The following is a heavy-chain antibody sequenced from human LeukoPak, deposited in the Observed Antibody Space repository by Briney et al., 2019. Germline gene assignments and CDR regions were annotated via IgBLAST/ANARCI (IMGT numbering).Heavy chain of an antibody. V-gene: IGHV3-73*01. CDR1: GFTFSGSA. J-gene: IGHJ4*02. D-gene: IGHD2-8*02. Sequence: GGSLRLSCAASGFTFSGSAVHWVRQASGKGLEWVGRIRSKANNYATAYTASVKGRFTIPRDDSKNTAYLQMDNLKTEDTAVYYCTRRDDITLVVPNDYWGQGTLVTVSS. CDR2: IRSKANNYAT. CDR3: TRRDDITLVVPNDY.